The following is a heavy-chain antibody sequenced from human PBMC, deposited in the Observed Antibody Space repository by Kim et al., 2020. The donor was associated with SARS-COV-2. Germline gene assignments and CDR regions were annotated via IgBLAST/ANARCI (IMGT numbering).Heavy chain of an antibody. CDR1: GYTFTGYY. J-gene: IGHJ4*02. CDR3: ARGGKLINYDILTGS. CDR2: INPNSGGT. V-gene: IGHV1-2*06. D-gene: IGHD3-9*01. Sequence: ASVKVSCKASGYTFTGYYMHWVRQAPGQGLEWMGRINPNSGGTNYAQKFQGRVTMTRDTSISTAYMELSRLRSDDTAVYYCARGGKLINYDILTGSWGQGTLVTVPS.